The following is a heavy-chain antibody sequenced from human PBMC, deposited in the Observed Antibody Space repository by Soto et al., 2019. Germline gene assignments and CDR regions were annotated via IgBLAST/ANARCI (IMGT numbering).Heavy chain of an antibody. Sequence: EASVKVSCKASGAPFSSYGISWVRQAPGQGLEWMGGIIPIFGTANYAQKFQGRVTITADESTSTAYMELSSLRSEDTAVYYCARSRGIAAGSTAFEILGRGTRGT. CDR1: GAPFSSYG. V-gene: IGHV1-69*13. D-gene: IGHD6-13*01. J-gene: IGHJ3*02. CDR2: IIPIFGTA. CDR3: ARSRGIAAGSTAFEI.